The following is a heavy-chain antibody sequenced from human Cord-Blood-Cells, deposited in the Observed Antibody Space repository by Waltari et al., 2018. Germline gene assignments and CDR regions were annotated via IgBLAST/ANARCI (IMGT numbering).Heavy chain of an antibody. Sequence: QVQLQESGPGLVQPSQTLSLTCTVSGGSISSGYYYWSWIRQPPGKGLEWIGYIYYSGSTYYNPSLKSRVTISVDTSKNQFSLKLSSVTAADTAVYYCASSQYSSGWYLDYWGQGTLVTVSS. CDR1: GGSISSGYYY. J-gene: IGHJ4*02. D-gene: IGHD6-19*01. CDR2: IYYSGST. V-gene: IGHV4-30-4*08. CDR3: ASSQYSSGWYLDY.